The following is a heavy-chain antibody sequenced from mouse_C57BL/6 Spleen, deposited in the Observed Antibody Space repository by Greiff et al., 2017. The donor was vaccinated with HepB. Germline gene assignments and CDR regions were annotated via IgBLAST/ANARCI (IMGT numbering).Heavy chain of an antibody. D-gene: IGHD2-4*01. Sequence: EVQLQQSGPELVKPGASVKISCKASGYTFTDYYMNWVKQSHGKSLEWIGDINPNNGGTSYNQKFKGKATLTVDKSSSTAYMELRSLTSEDSAVYYCARGGAYDYDDGYAMDYWGQGTSVTVSS. V-gene: IGHV1-26*01. CDR3: ARGGAYDYDDGYAMDY. J-gene: IGHJ4*01. CDR1: GYTFTDYY. CDR2: INPNNGGT.